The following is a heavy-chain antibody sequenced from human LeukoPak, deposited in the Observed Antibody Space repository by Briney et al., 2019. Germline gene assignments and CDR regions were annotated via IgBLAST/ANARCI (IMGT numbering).Heavy chain of an antibody. CDR1: GGSISSYY. CDR3: ARGLTSFDP. D-gene: IGHD2/OR15-2a*01. Sequence: PSETLSLTCTVSGGSISSYYWSWIRQPPGKGPEWIGYIYYSGSTNYNPSLKSRVTISVDTSKNQFSLKLSSVTAADTAVYYCARGLTSFDPWGQGTLVTVSS. J-gene: IGHJ5*02. CDR2: IYYSGST. V-gene: IGHV4-59*01.